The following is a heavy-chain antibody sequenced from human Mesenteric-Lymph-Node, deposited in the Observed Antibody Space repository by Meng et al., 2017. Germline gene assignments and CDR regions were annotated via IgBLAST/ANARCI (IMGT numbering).Heavy chain of an antibody. J-gene: IGHJ3*02. CDR3: ARDGAAARFGTAPFGI. Sequence: GESLKISCVVSGFTFIDYAMSWVRQIPGKGLQWVSSISGSGHYTAYADSVKGRFTISRDNSKNTLYLQMNSLRAEDTAVYYCARDGAAARFGTAPFGIRGQGTMVTVSS. D-gene: IGHD6-13*01. CDR1: GFTFIDYA. CDR2: ISGSGHYT. V-gene: IGHV3-23*01.